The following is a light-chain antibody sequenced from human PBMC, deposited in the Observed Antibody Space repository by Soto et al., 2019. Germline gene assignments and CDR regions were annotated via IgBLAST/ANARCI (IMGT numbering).Light chain of an antibody. V-gene: IGKV1-5*01. CDR1: QSISSW. Sequence: DIQMTQSPSTLSASVGDRVTITCRASQSISSWLAWYQQKPGKAPKLLIYDASSLESGVPSRFSGSGSGTEFTLTISRLQPDDFATYYCQQCTSYYTFGQGTKVDIK. CDR2: DAS. CDR3: QQCTSYYT. J-gene: IGKJ2*01.